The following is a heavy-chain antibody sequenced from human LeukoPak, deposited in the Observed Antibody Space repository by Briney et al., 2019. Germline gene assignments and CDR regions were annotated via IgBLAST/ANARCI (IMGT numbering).Heavy chain of an antibody. CDR3: ARRGGHCTSSSCYNWFDP. D-gene: IGHD2-2*01. Sequence: KASQTLSLTCTVSGDSISGGDYYWSWIRQPPGKGLEWSGYIYHTGSTYYNPSLKSRITMSVDTSKSQFSLNLTSVTAADTAVYYCARRGGHCTSSSCYNWFDPWGQGTQVTVSS. J-gene: IGHJ5*02. V-gene: IGHV4-30-4*01. CDR1: GDSISGGDYY. CDR2: IYHTGST.